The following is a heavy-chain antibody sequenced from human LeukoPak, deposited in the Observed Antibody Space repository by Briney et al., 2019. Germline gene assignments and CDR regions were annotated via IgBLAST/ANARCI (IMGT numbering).Heavy chain of an antibody. Sequence: GGSLRLSCAASWFIFSSYNMHWVRQAPGKGLEWVAAILYDGSKKYYADSVKGRFSVYRDNSNYTLYMELNSLRPEDTALYSCANFDGSTQAFQIWGPGTMVIVSS. CDR3: ANFDGSTQAFQI. V-gene: IGHV3-30*18. J-gene: IGHJ3*02. D-gene: IGHD3-9*01. CDR2: ILYDGSKK. CDR1: WFIFSSYN.